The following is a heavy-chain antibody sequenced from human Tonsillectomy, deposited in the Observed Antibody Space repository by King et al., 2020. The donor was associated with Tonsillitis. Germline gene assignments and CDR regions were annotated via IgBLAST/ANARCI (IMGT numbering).Heavy chain of an antibody. CDR3: ALPLFGEQWLVPFDY. J-gene: IGHJ4*02. CDR1: GFTFSDYY. CDR2: ISSSGSYT. Sequence: VQLVESGGGLVKPGGSLRLSCAASGFTFSDYYMSWVRQAPGKGLEWVSYISSSGSYTVYADSVKGRLTISRDNAKNSLYLQMNSLRAEDTAVYYCALPLFGEQWLVPFDYWGQGTLVTVSS. V-gene: IGHV3-11*06. D-gene: IGHD6-19*01.